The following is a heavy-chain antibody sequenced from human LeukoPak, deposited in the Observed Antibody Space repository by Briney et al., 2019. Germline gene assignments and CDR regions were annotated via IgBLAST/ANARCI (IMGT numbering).Heavy chain of an antibody. V-gene: IGHV4-34*01. J-gene: IGHJ3*01. Sequence: SETLSLTCALYGGSFNGYYWSWIRQPPGKGLEWIGETSHSGSTDYNPSLGSRVSISVDTPKQQFSLKVTSVTAADTAVYFCARKYCTTTSCYYAFDVWGQGTLVTVSS. CDR1: GGSFNGYY. CDR2: TSHSGST. CDR3: ARKYCTTTSCYYAFDV. D-gene: IGHD2-2*01.